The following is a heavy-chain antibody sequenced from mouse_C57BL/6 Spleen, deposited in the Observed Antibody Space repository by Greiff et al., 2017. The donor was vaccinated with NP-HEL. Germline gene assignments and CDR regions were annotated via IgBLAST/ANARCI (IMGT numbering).Heavy chain of an antibody. CDR1: GYAFSSYW. Sequence: QVQLQQSGAELVKPGASVKISCKASGYAFSSYWMNWVKQRPGKGLEWIGQIYPGDGDTNYNGKFKGKATLTADKSSSTAYMQLSSLTSEDSAVYFCARRKDYYGSSVYYAMGYWGQGTSVTVSS. V-gene: IGHV1-80*01. D-gene: IGHD1-1*01. CDR2: IYPGDGDT. J-gene: IGHJ4*01. CDR3: ARRKDYYGSSVYYAMGY.